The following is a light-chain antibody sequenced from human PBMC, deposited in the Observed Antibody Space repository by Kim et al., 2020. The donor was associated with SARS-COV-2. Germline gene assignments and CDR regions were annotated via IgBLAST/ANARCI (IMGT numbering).Light chain of an antibody. CDR2: RND. CDR1: SSNIGSHS. CDR3: TSSGSGATVI. Sequence: PGEKVTISCSGSSSNIGSHSIYWYQHLPGAAPTLLIYRNDQRRSGVPDRFSGSKSGTSASLAISGLRSEDEADYYCTSSGSGATVIFGGGTQLTVL. V-gene: IGLV1-47*01. J-gene: IGLJ2*01.